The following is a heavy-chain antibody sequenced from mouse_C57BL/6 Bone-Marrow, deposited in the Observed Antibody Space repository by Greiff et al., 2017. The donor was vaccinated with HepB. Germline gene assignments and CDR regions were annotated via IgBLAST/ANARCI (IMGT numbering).Heavy chain of an antibody. Sequence: EVKVEESGGGLVKPGGSLKLSCAASGFTFSSYAMSWVRQTPEKRLEWVATISDGGSYTSYPDNVKGRFPISRDNAKNNLYLQMSHLKSEDTAMYYCARGDWVYYAMDYWGQGTSVTVSS. CDR1: GFTFSSYA. D-gene: IGHD4-1*01. CDR2: ISDGGSYT. V-gene: IGHV5-4*03. CDR3: ARGDWVYYAMDY. J-gene: IGHJ4*01.